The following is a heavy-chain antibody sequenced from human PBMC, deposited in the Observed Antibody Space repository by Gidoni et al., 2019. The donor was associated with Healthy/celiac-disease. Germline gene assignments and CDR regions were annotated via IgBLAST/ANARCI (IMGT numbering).Heavy chain of an antibody. CDR2: IIPILGIA. V-gene: IGHV1-69*02. CDR3: ATRYSYGYLDY. J-gene: IGHJ4*02. Sequence: QVQLVQSGAEVKKPGSSVKVSCQASGGTFSSYTISWVRQAPGQGLEWMGRIIPILGIANYAQKFQGRVTITADKSTSTAYMELSSLRSEDTAVYYCATRYSYGYLDYWGQGTLVTVSS. D-gene: IGHD5-18*01. CDR1: GGTFSSYT.